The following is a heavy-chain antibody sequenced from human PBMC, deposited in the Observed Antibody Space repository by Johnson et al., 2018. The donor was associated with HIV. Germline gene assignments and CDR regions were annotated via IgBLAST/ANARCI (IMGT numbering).Heavy chain of an antibody. CDR1: GFIFSRYC. CDR2: IWFDGSNK. CDR3: AKELRSVNLDAFDI. Sequence: QVQLVESGGGVVQPGRSLRLSCAASGFIFSRYCMHWVRQAPGKGLEWVAVIWFDGSNKYYADSVKGRFTISRDNSKNTLYLQMNSLSAEDTALYYCAKELRSVNLDAFDIWGQGTMVTVAS. J-gene: IGHJ3*02. V-gene: IGHV3-33*06. D-gene: IGHD5-12*01.